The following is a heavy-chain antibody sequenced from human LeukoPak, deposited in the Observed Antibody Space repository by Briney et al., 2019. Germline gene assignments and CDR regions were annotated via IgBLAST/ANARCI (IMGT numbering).Heavy chain of an antibody. J-gene: IGHJ4*02. CDR1: GGSVNSGTHS. Sequence: SETLSLTCAVSGGSVNSGTHSWSWIRQPPGKGLEYIGYIYYSGNTYYNPSLKSRLSISIETSKKQFSLRLSSVTAADTAVYYCARDRGTWNDDGFDYWGQGTLVTVSS. V-gene: IGHV4-61*01. CDR2: IYYSGNT. D-gene: IGHD1-1*01. CDR3: ARDRGTWNDDGFDY.